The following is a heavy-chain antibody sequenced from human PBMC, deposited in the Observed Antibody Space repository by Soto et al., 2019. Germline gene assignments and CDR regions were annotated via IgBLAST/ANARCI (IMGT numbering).Heavy chain of an antibody. CDR2: IKQDGSQK. V-gene: IGHV3-7*01. J-gene: IGHJ6*03. CDR3: ARVNVVVPAGSYYYYMDV. CDR1: GFTFSSYW. D-gene: IGHD2-2*01. Sequence: GGSLRLSCAASGFTFSSYWMTWVRQAPGKGLEWVANIKQDGSQKYYVDSVKGRFTISRDNAKNSLYLQMNSLRAEDTAVYYCARVNVVVPAGSYYYYMDVWGKGTTVTVSS.